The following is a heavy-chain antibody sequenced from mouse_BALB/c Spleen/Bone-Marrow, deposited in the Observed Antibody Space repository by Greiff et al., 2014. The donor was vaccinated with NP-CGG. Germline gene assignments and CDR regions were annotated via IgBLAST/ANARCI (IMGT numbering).Heavy chain of an antibody. CDR3: TRDRGVQGYAMDY. V-gene: IGHV5-4*02. Sequence: EVMLVESGGGLVKPGGSLKLSCAASGFTFSDFYMYWVRQTPEKRLEWVATISDGGSYIYYPDSVKGRFTISRDDAKNNLYLQMSSLKSEDTAMYYCTRDRGVQGYAMDYWGQGTSLTVSS. J-gene: IGHJ4*01. D-gene: IGHD2-14*01. CDR2: ISDGGSYI. CDR1: GFTFSDFY.